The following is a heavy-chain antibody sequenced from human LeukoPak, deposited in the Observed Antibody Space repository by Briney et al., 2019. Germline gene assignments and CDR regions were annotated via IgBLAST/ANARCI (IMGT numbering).Heavy chain of an antibody. CDR3: AGYSGYYLRAFDI. J-gene: IGHJ3*02. CDR2: IYYSGST. V-gene: IGHV4-59*01. CDR1: GGSISSYY. D-gene: IGHD5-12*01. Sequence: SETLSLTCTVSGGSISSYYWSWIRQPPGKGLEWIGYIYYSGSTNYNPSLKSRVTISVDTSKNQFSLRLSSVTAADTAVYYCAGYSGYYLRAFDIWGQGTMVTVSS.